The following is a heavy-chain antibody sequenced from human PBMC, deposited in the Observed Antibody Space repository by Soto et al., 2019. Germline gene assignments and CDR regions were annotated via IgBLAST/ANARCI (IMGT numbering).Heavy chain of an antibody. V-gene: IGHV3-23*01. J-gene: IGHJ3*02. CDR2: ISGSGGST. D-gene: IGHD2-15*01. CDR1: GFTFSSYA. CDR3: ANLQDIVVVVAGRRDAFDI. Sequence: GGSLRLSCAASGFTFSSYAMSWVRQAPGKGLEWVSAISGSGGSTYYGDSVKGRFTISRDKSKYTMYLQMHSRRAEDTAVYYCANLQDIVVVVAGRRDAFDIWGQGTMVTVSS.